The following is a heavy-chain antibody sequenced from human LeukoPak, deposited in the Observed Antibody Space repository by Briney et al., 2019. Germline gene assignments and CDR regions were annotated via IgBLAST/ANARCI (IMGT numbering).Heavy chain of an antibody. CDR2: IYYSGST. CDR1: GGSISSYY. CDR3: ARLPIVGATTWAFDI. V-gene: IGHV4-59*01. Sequence: SETLSLTCTVSGGSISSYYWSWIRQPPGTGLEWIGYIYYSGSTNYNPSLKSRVTISVDTSKNQFSLKLSSVTAADTAVYYCARLPIVGATTWAFDIWGQGTMVTVSS. D-gene: IGHD1-26*01. J-gene: IGHJ3*02.